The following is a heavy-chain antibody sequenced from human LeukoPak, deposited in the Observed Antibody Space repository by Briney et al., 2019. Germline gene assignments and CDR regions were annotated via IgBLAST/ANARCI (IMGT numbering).Heavy chain of an antibody. J-gene: IGHJ6*02. CDR2: INPNSGGT. CDR3: ARDESSIVVVPAAMLTYYYYYGMDV. V-gene: IGHV1-2*02. D-gene: IGHD2-2*01. Sequence: ASVKVSCKASGYTFTGYYMHWVRQAPGQGLDWMGWINPNSGGTNYAQKFQGRVTMTRDTSISTAYMELSRLRSDDTAVYYCARDESSIVVVPAAMLTYYYYYGMDVWGQGTTVTVSS. CDR1: GYTFTGYY.